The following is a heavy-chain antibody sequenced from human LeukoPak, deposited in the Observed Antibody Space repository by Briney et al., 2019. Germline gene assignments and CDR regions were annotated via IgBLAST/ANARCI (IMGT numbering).Heavy chain of an antibody. CDR2: TSGSGGST. J-gene: IGHJ4*02. CDR1: GFTFSSYA. V-gene: IGHV3-23*01. Sequence: GGSLRLSCAASGFTFSSYAMSWVRQAPGKGLEWVSATSGSGGSTYYADSVKGRFTISRDNSKNTLYLQMNSLRAEDTAVYYCATGIVVVPAAISYFDYWGQGTLVTVSS. CDR3: ATGIVVVPAAISYFDY. D-gene: IGHD2-2*01.